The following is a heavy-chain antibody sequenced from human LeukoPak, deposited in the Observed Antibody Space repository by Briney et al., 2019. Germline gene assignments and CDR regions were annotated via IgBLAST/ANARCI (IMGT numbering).Heavy chain of an antibody. V-gene: IGHV4-30-2*03. J-gene: IGHJ4*02. CDR3: ARGSTGYSSGWYRGYFDY. CDR2: IYYSGST. D-gene: IGHD6-19*01. CDR1: GFTFSSSA. Sequence: LRLSCAASGFTFSSSAMSWVRQAPGKGLEWIGSIYYSGSTYYNPSLKSRVTISVDTSKNQFSLKPSSVTAADTAVYYCARGSTGYSSGWYRGYFDYWGQGTLVTVSS.